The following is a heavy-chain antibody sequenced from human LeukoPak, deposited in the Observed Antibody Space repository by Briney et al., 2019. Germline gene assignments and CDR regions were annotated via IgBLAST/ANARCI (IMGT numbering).Heavy chain of an antibody. CDR1: GYTFTGYY. D-gene: IGHD6-19*01. Sequence: ASVKVSCKASGYTFTGYYMHWVRQAPGQGLEWMGRINPNSGGTNYAQKFQGRVTMTRDTSTSTVYMELSSLRSEDTAVYYCARGGRIAVAGFDYWGQGTLVTVSS. V-gene: IGHV1-2*06. J-gene: IGHJ4*02. CDR2: INPNSGGT. CDR3: ARGGRIAVAGFDY.